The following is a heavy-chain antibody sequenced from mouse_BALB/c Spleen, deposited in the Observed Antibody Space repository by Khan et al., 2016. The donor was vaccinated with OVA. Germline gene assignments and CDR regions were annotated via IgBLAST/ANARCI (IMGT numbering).Heavy chain of an antibody. J-gene: IGHJ2*01. V-gene: IGHV2-9*02. CDR3: ARAWGISTDSFDY. CDR1: GFSLTTYG. Sequence: QVQLKESGPGLVAPSQSLSITCTVSGFSLTTYGVHWFRQPPGNGLEWLGIIWAGGSTNYNSALMSRLTISKDNSKSQVFLKMNSLQTDDTAIYXSARAWGISTDSFDYWGQGTPLTVSS. CDR2: IWAGGST. D-gene: IGHD3-3*01.